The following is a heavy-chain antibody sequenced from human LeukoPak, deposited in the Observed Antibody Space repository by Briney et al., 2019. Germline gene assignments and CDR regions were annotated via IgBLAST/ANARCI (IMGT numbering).Heavy chain of an antibody. CDR2: VHLSGTS. D-gene: IGHD2-21*02. CDR3: ARESGACSPFGF. V-gene: IGHV4-4*02. CDR1: GGSILTTNW. J-gene: IGHJ4*02. Sequence: SGTLSLTCAVSGGSILTTNWWSWVRQPPGKGLEWIGEVHLSGTSNYNPSLKSRVSMSIDKSKNQLSLKLTSVTAADTAMYYCARESGACSPFGFWGQGTLVTVSS.